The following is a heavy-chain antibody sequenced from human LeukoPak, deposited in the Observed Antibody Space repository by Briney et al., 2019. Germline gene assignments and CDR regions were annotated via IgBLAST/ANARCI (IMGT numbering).Heavy chain of an antibody. CDR3: AKNRFLEWHRGAFDI. D-gene: IGHD3-3*01. CDR1: GFTFSSYW. CDR2: IKSDGSIT. V-gene: IGHV3-74*01. J-gene: IGHJ3*02. Sequence: GGSLRLSCAASGFTFSSYWMHWVRQAPGKGLVWVSRIKSDGSITTYADSVKGRFTISRDNSKSTLYLQMNSLSAEDTAVYYCAKNRFLEWHRGAFDIWGHGTMVTVSS.